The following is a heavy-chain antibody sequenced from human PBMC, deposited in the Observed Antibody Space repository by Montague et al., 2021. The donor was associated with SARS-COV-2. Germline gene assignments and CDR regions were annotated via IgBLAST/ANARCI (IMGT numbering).Heavy chain of an antibody. V-gene: IGHV4-4*08. Sequence: SETLSLTCTVSSDSINSYYWGWIRQHPGKRLEWLGYVYSSGTTNYNPSLNSRIAISVDTTKNQFSLRLDSVTAAATAIYYCATLTQSNGDFWGQGALVTVS. J-gene: IGHJ4*02. CDR1: SDSINSYY. CDR2: VYSSGTT. CDR3: ATLTQSNGDF. D-gene: IGHD4/OR15-4a*01.